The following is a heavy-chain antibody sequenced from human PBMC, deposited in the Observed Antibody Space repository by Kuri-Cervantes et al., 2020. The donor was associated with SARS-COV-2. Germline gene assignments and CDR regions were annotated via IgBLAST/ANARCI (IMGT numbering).Heavy chain of an antibody. CDR3: ARDGAGAAAGFDP. D-gene: IGHD6-13*01. Sequence: ASVKVSCKASGYTFTGYYMHWVRQAPGQGLEWMGWINPNSGGTNYAQKFQGWATMTRNTSISTAYMELSSLRSEDTAVYYCARDGAGAAAGFDPWGQGTLVTVSS. V-gene: IGHV1-2*04. CDR1: GYTFTGYY. CDR2: INPNSGGT. J-gene: IGHJ5*02.